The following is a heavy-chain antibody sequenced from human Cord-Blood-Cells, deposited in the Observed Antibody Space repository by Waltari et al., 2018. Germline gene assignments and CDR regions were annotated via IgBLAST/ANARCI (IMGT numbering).Heavy chain of an antibody. J-gene: IGHJ3*02. CDR2: IKHSGST. CDR3: AREGADYVAAAGDDAFDI. V-gene: IGHV4-34*01. Sequence: QVQLQQWGAGLLKLSETLSLTCVVDGGSFSGYHWSWIRQPPGKELGWIGEIKHSGSTNYNPSLKSRVPISVDTSKNQVSRKLSSVTAADTAVYYCAREGADYVAAAGDDAFDIWGQGTMVTVSS. D-gene: IGHD6-13*01. CDR1: GGSFSGYH.